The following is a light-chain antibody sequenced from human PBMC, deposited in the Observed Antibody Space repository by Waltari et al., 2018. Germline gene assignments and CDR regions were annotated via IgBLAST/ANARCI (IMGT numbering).Light chain of an antibody. CDR3: CSYVRSVSFV. Sequence: QSALTQPASLSGSPGQSITIPCPGTSSHVGYYHLVSWYQQHPGKAPKLLIYEVDKRPSGISNRFSGSKSGNTASLTISGLQAEDEADYYCCSYVRSVSFVFGGGTKLTVL. J-gene: IGLJ2*01. CDR2: EVD. CDR1: SSHVGYYHL. V-gene: IGLV2-23*02.